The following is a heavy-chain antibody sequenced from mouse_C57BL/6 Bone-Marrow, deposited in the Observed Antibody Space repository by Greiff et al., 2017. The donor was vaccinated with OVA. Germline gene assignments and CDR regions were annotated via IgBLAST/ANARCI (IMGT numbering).Heavy chain of an antibody. V-gene: IGHV1-81*01. CDR3: ARFGGSSYSDY. Sequence: VQVVESGAELARPGASVKLSCKASGYTFTSYGISWVKQRTGQGLEWIGEIYPRSGNTYYNEKFKGKATLTADKSSSTAYMELRSLTSEDSAVYFCARFGGSSYSDYWGQGTTLTVSS. D-gene: IGHD1-1*01. J-gene: IGHJ2*01. CDR1: GYTFTSYG. CDR2: IYPRSGNT.